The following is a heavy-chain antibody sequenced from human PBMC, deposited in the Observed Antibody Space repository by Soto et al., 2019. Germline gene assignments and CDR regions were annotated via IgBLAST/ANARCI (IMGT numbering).Heavy chain of an antibody. CDR2: INPSGGST. D-gene: IGHD3-3*01. Sequence: ASVKVSCKASGYTFTSYYMHWARQAPGQGLEWMGIINPSGGSTSYAQKFQGRVTMTRDTSTSTVYMELSSLRSEDTAVYYCARQYYDFWSGYYDPFDYWGQGTLVTVSS. CDR1: GYTFTSYY. V-gene: IGHV1-46*03. CDR3: ARQYYDFWSGYYDPFDY. J-gene: IGHJ4*02.